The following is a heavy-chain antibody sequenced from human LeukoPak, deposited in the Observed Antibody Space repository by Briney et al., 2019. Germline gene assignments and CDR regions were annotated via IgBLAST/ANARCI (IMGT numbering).Heavy chain of an antibody. J-gene: IGHJ4*02. D-gene: IGHD3-9*01. V-gene: IGHV3-30*01. CDR2: VSYAGIYK. Sequence: PGGSLRLSCAASGFMFSDHAMHWVRQAPGKGLEWVAIVSYAGIYKYYADSVKGRFTISRDDSKNTVSLQMNSLRAEDTAIYYCARDSGLIENFDWVRARLEDWGQGTLVTVSS. CDR3: ARDSGLIENFDWVRARLED. CDR1: GFMFSDHA.